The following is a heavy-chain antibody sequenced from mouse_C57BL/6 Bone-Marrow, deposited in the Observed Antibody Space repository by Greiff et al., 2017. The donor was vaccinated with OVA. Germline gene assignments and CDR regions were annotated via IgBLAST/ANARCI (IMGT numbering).Heavy chain of an antibody. D-gene: IGHD1-1*01. CDR1: GYTFTSYW. Sequence: QVQLQQPGAELVKPGASVKLSCKASGYTFTSYWMQWVKQRPGQGLEWIGEIDPSDSYTNYNQKFKGKATLTVDTSSSTAYMQLSSLTSEDSAVYYGARGGPYGSSSWYFDVWGTGTTVTVSS. J-gene: IGHJ1*03. V-gene: IGHV1-50*01. CDR3: ARGGPYGSSSWYFDV. CDR2: IDPSDSYT.